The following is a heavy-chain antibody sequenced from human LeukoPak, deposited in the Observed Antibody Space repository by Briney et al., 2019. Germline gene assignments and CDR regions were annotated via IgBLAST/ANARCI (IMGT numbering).Heavy chain of an antibody. Sequence: ASVKVSCKASGYTFTGYYMHWVRQAPGQGLERMGWINPNSGGTNYAQKFQGRVTMTRDTSISTAYMELSRLRSDDTAVYYCARGGSGSYFTGDLGYWGQGTLVTVSS. J-gene: IGHJ4*02. CDR1: GYTFTGYY. CDR2: INPNSGGT. D-gene: IGHD1-26*01. CDR3: ARGGSGSYFTGDLGY. V-gene: IGHV1-2*02.